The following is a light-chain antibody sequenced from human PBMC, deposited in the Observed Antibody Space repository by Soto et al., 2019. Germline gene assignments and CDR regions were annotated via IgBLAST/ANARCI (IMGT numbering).Light chain of an antibody. CDR2: AAS. J-gene: IGKJ1*01. CDR1: QGIRNY. V-gene: IGKV1-6*01. Sequence: AIQMTQSPSSLSASVGDRVTITCRASQGIRNYLGWYQQKPGKAPKLLIYAASTLQSGVPSRFSGSGSDTDFPLSINNLQPEDFATYYCLQDYNYPRTFGQGTKVDIK. CDR3: LQDYNYPRT.